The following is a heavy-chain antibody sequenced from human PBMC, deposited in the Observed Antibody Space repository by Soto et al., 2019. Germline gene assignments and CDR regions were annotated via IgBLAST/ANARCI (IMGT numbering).Heavy chain of an antibody. CDR3: ARGTPAYYYGMDV. J-gene: IGHJ6*02. CDR1: GYTFTSYG. CDR2: ISAYNGNT. Sequence: ASVKVSCKASGYTFTSYGISWVRQAPGQGLEWMGWISAYNGNTNYAQELKGRVTMTTDTSTSTAYMELRSLRSEDTAVYYCARGTPAYYYGMDVWGQGTTVTVSS. V-gene: IGHV1-18*01. D-gene: IGHD1-7*01.